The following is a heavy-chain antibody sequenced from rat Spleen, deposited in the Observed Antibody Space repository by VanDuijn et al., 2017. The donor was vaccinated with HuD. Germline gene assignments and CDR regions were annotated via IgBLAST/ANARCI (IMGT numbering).Heavy chain of an antibody. Sequence: EVQLVETGGGLVQPGKSLKLFCVASGFTFSSYWMYWVRQAPGKGLEWVSSISNDGVKTYYPDSVKGRFTISRDNAKSTLYLQMNSLRSEDTATYYCTRRYDFDYWGQGVMVTVSS. J-gene: IGHJ2*01. D-gene: IGHD2-1*01. CDR3: TRRYDFDY. V-gene: IGHV5-58*01. CDR2: ISNDGVKT. CDR1: GFTFSSYW.